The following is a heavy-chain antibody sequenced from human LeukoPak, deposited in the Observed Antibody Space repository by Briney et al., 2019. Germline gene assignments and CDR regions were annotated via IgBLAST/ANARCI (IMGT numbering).Heavy chain of an antibody. J-gene: IGHJ4*02. CDR2: IRSKAYGGTI. CDR3: TRDDRYCSGGSCYRWSRNIDY. CDR1: GFTFGDYA. V-gene: IGHV3-49*04. Sequence: GGSLRLSCTASGFTFGDYAMSWVRQAPGKGPEWVGFIRSKAYGGTIEYAASVKGRFTISRDDSKSIAYLQMNSLKTEDTAVYYCTRDDRYCSGGSCYRWSRNIDYWGQGTLVTVSS. D-gene: IGHD2-15*01.